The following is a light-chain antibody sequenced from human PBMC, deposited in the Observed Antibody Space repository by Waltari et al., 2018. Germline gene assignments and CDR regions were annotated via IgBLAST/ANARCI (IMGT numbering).Light chain of an antibody. CDR2: AAS. Sequence: AIRITQSPSPLSASTGDRVTITCRSSQGSSSYLAWYQQKPGKAPKLLIYAASTLQSGVPSRFSGSGSGTDFTLTISCLQSEDFATYYCQQYYSYPPNFGGGTKVEIK. CDR1: QGSSSY. CDR3: QQYYSYPPN. V-gene: IGKV1-8*01. J-gene: IGKJ4*01.